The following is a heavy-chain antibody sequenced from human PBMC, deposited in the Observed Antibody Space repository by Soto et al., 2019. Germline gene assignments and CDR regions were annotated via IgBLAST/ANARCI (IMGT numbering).Heavy chain of an antibody. CDR3: CKEQYSGYDWEVPFFEC. Sequence: EVQLVESGGGLVQPGGSLRLSCAASGFTFSDHYIDWVRQAPGKGLEWVGRTRNKANSYTTEYAASVKDRFTISRDDSKNSLYPQMNSLKNEDKGRYYWCKEQYSGYDWEVPFFECWGQGTLVIGSS. J-gene: IGHJ4*02. CDR1: GFTFSDHY. V-gene: IGHV3-72*01. CDR2: TRNKANSYTT. D-gene: IGHD5-12*01.